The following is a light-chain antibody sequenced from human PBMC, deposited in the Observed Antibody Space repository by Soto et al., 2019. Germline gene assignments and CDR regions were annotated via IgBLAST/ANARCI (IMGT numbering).Light chain of an antibody. Sequence: QSALTQPASVSGSPGQSITLSCTGTSSDVGGYNYVSWYQQHPGKAPKLMIYNVSNRPSGVSNRFSGSKSGNTASLTISGLQAEDEGHYYCSSFTSTNTVLFGGGTQLTVL. CDR2: NVS. CDR3: SSFTSTNTVL. V-gene: IGLV2-14*01. CDR1: SSDVGGYNY. J-gene: IGLJ2*01.